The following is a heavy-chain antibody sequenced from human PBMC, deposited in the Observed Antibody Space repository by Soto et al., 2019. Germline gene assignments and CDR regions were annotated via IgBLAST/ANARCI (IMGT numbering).Heavy chain of an antibody. CDR3: ARDYMVRGVMRWFDP. Sequence: QVQLQESGPGLVKPSGALSLTCAVSGGSISSSNWWSWVRQPPGKGLEWFGENYHSGSTTYNPSLKSRVTISVDKSKNQFSLKLSSVTAADTAVYYCARDYMVRGVMRWFDPWGQGTLVTVSS. J-gene: IGHJ5*02. V-gene: IGHV4-4*02. D-gene: IGHD3-10*01. CDR1: GGSISSSNW. CDR2: NYHSGST.